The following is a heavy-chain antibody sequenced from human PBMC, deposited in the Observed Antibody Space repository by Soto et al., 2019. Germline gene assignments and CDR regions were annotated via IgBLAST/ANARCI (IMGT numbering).Heavy chain of an antibody. D-gene: IGHD6-13*01. V-gene: IGHV4-31*03. J-gene: IGHJ5*02. CDR3: AAAKYSSSWYQGENWFDP. CDR1: GGSISSGGYY. CDR2: IYYSGST. Sequence: SETLSLTCTVSGGSISSGGYYWSWIRQHPGKGLEWIGYIYYSGSTYYNPSLKSRVTISVDTSKNQFSLKLSSATAADTAVYYCAAAKYSSSWYQGENWFDPWGQGTLVTVSS.